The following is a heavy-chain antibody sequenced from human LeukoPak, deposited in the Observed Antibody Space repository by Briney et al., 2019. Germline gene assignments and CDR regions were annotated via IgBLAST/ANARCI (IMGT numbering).Heavy chain of an antibody. V-gene: IGHV4-59*11. CDR3: ARVISSTGDAFDI. Sequence: PSETLSLTCTVSGDSISSHYWSWIRQPPGKGLEWIGYVYYSGSTNYNPSLKSRVTISVDTSKNQFSLKLSSVTAADTAVYYCARVISSTGDAFDIWAQGTMVTASS. CDR1: GDSISSHY. D-gene: IGHD2-8*02. J-gene: IGHJ3*02. CDR2: VYYSGST.